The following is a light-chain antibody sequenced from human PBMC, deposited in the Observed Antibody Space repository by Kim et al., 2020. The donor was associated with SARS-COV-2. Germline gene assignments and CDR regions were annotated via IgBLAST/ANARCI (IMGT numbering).Light chain of an antibody. Sequence: SIEYRVTITCRARQGISNYLSWFQQNPGKALKSLIYAASSLQSGVPSKFSGSGSGTDFTLTISSLQPEDFATYYCQQYNSYPPGTFAQGTKVGIK. V-gene: IGKV1-16*02. CDR1: QGISNY. J-gene: IGKJ1*01. CDR2: AAS. CDR3: QQYNSYPPGT.